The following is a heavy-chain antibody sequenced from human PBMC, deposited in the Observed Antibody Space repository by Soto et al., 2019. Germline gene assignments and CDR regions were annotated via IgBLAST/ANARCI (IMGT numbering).Heavy chain of an antibody. D-gene: IGHD3-22*01. CDR1: GYTFTSYD. Sequence: ASVKVSCKASGYTFTSYDINWARQATGQGLEWMGWMNPNSGNTGYAQKFQGRVTMTRNTSMSTAYMELRSLRSDDTAVYYCARDNRFYYDSSGKTTELFDYWGQGTLVTVSS. V-gene: IGHV1-8*01. CDR3: ARDNRFYYDSSGKTTELFDY. J-gene: IGHJ4*02. CDR2: MNPNSGNT.